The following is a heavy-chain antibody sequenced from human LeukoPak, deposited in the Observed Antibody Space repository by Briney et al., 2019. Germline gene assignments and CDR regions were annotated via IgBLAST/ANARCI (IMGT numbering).Heavy chain of an antibody. Sequence: PGRSLRLSCAASGFTFSSYGMHWVRQAPGKGLEWVAVISYDGSNKYYADSVKGRFTISRDNSKNTLYLQMNSLRAEDTAVYCCAKDLVYLGYCSSTSCYAYAFDIWGQGTMVTVSS. CDR2: ISYDGSNK. CDR3: AKDLVYLGYCSSTSCYAYAFDI. J-gene: IGHJ3*02. D-gene: IGHD2-2*01. V-gene: IGHV3-30*18. CDR1: GFTFSSYG.